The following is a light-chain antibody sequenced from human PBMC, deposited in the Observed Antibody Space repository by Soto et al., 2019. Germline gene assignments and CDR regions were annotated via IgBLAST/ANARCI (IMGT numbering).Light chain of an antibody. CDR1: ESVSNKY. J-gene: IGKJ1*01. V-gene: IGKV3-20*01. CDR2: GAS. CDR3: QQYGSSGT. Sequence: IVMTQSPVTLSVSXGERATLSCRASESVSNKYLGWYQQKPXQAPRPLIYGASNRDTGITERFSGSGCGTDFTITISRLEPEDFAVYDCQQYGSSGTFGQGTKVDIK.